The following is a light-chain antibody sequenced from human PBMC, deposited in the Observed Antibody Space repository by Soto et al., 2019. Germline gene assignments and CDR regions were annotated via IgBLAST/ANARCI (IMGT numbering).Light chain of an antibody. Sequence: QSVLTQPPSASGTPGQRVTISCSRSSSNIGSNTVNWYQQLPGTAPKLLIYSNNQRPSGVPDRFSGSKSGTTASLAISGLQSEDEVDYYCAAWDDSLNGVVFGGGTKLAVL. CDR3: AAWDDSLNGVV. CDR1: SSNIGSNT. J-gene: IGLJ2*01. V-gene: IGLV1-44*01. CDR2: SNN.